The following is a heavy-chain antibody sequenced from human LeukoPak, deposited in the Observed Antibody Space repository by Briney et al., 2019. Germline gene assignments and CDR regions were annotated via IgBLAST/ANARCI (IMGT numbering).Heavy chain of an antibody. D-gene: IGHD5-24*01. V-gene: IGHV1-69*13. J-gene: IGHJ6*02. CDR3: ARGPSYPVERGYYYYGMDV. Sequence: SVKVSCKASGGTFSSYAISWVRQAPGQGLEWMGGIIPIFGTANYAQKFQGRVTITADESTSTAYMELSSLRSEDTAVYYCARGPSYPVERGYYYYGMDVWGQGTTVTVSS. CDR2: IIPIFGTA. CDR1: GGTFSSYA.